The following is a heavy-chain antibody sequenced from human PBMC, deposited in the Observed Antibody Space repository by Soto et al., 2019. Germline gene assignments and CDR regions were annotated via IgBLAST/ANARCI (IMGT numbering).Heavy chain of an antibody. V-gene: IGHV4-61*01. J-gene: IGHJ6*02. CDR1: GGSVSSGSYY. CDR2: IYYSGST. D-gene: IGHD6-19*01. Sequence: QVQLQESGPGLVKPSETLSLTCTVSGGSVSSGSYYWSWIRQPPGKGLEWIGYIYYSGSTNYNPPLKSRVTISVDTSKNQFSLMLSSVTAADTAVYYCARGIEGWYHGRYYYGMDVWGQGTTVTVSS. CDR3: ARGIEGWYHGRYYYGMDV.